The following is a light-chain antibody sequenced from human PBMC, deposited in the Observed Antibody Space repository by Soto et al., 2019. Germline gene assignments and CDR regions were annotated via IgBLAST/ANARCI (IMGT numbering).Light chain of an antibody. CDR3: KQYGSSPS. CDR1: QRVSGGF. Sequence: DIVLTQSPVTLSLSPGESATLYCGASQRVSGGFLAWYQHKPGLAPRLIVYDTSFRATGIPDRFSGSGSGTAFTLTITRLDPDDFAVYYCKQYGSSPSFGQGTKVDIK. CDR2: DTS. V-gene: IGKV3D-20*01. J-gene: IGKJ1*01.